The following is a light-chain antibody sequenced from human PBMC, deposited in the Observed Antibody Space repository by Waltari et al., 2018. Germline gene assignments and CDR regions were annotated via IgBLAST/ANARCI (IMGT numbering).Light chain of an antibody. CDR3: QESYKTPPT. J-gene: IGKJ4*01. CDR1: QSITTY. Sequence: DIQMTQSPSSLSASIGDRVTITCRASQSITTYLNWYQQKPGKAPKTLIYAASSLQRGVPSRFSGSGSGTDFTLTISSLQPEDFATYSCQESYKTPPTFGGGTKVEIK. V-gene: IGKV1-39*01. CDR2: AAS.